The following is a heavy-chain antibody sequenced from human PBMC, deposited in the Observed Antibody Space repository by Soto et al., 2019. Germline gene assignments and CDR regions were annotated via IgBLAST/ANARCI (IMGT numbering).Heavy chain of an antibody. CDR3: AKVIAADGTGYWVDP. V-gene: IGHV3-23*01. CDR2: ISGSGGST. Sequence: EVQLLESGGGFVQPGGSLRLSCAASGFTLSSYVMSFVRQAPRKLLEWVSAISGSGGSTYYAGSVKGRFTISRDNSKNTMYLQMNSLRAEDTAGYYCAKVIAADGTGYWVDPWGQGTLVTLTS. J-gene: IGHJ5*02. D-gene: IGHD6-13*01. CDR1: GFTLSSYV.